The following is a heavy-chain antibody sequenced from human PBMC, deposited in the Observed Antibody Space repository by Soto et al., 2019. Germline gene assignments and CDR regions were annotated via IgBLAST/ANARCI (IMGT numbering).Heavy chain of an antibody. CDR1: GFTFSTYA. D-gene: IGHD4-17*01. CDR2: INAGGGST. Sequence: XGCLGLSFVASGFTFSTYAMSWVGQAPGKGLEWVSAINAGGGSTYCADSVKGRFTISRDNSINTLYLQMNSLRAEDTAVYYCAKPRGYGVFDAYDIWGQGAKVTV. J-gene: IGHJ3*02. CDR3: AKPRGYGVFDAYDI. V-gene: IGHV3-23*01.